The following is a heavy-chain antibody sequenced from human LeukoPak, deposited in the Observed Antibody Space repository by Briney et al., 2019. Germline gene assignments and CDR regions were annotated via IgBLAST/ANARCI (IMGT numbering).Heavy chain of an antibody. Sequence: ASVKVSCKASGYTFRSHGLSWVRQAPGQGLEWLGWINTNTGNPTYAQGFTGRFVFSLDTSVSTAYLQISSLKAEDTAVYYCARASHVPYWTRYSDLDAFDIWGQGTMVTVSS. D-gene: IGHD3/OR15-3a*01. CDR2: INTNTGNP. CDR1: GYTFRSHG. V-gene: IGHV7-4-1*02. CDR3: ARASHVPYWTRYSDLDAFDI. J-gene: IGHJ3*02.